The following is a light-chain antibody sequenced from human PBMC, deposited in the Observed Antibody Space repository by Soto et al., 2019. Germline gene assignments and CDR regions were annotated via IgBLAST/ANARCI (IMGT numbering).Light chain of an antibody. CDR1: SSDVGGYNY. CDR3: SSYTSSSTLV. CDR2: EVS. V-gene: IGLV2-14*01. Sequence: QSALTQPASVSGSPGQSITISCTGTSSDVGGYNYVSWYQQHPVKAPKLMIYEVSNRPSGVSNSFSGSKSGNTASLTISGLQGEDEADYNCSSYTSSSTLVFGTGTKLTVL. J-gene: IGLJ1*01.